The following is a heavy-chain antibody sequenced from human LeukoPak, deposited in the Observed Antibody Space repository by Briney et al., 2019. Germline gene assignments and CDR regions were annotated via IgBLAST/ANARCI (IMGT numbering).Heavy chain of an antibody. V-gene: IGHV3-74*01. CDR1: GFTFSSYW. D-gene: IGHD6-6*01. J-gene: IGHJ4*02. CDR2: INTDGSST. Sequence: PGGSLRLSCAASGFTFSSYWMHWVRRAPGKGLVWVSRINTDGSSTSYADSVKGRFTISRDNAKNTLYLQMNSLRAEDAAVYYCARGIEYSSSPWAYWGQGTLVTVSS. CDR3: ARGIEYSSSPWAY.